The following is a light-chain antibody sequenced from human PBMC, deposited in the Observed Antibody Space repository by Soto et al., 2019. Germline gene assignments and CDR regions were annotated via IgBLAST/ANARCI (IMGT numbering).Light chain of an antibody. J-gene: IGLJ1*01. CDR2: EVS. Sequence: QPVLTQPASVSGSPGQSITISCTGSSSDVGGYNSVSWYQQHPGKAPKLMIYEVSNRPSGVSNRFSGSKSGNTASLTISGLQAEDEAEYYCSSYTSSSTYVFGTGTKLTVL. CDR1: SSDVGGYNS. CDR3: SSYTSSSTYV. V-gene: IGLV2-14*01.